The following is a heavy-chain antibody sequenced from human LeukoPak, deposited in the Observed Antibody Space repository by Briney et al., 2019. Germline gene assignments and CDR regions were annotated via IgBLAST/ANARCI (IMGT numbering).Heavy chain of an antibody. J-gene: IGHJ4*02. V-gene: IGHV3-13*01. CDR2: LASGSQT. CDR1: GFTLGRHD. Sequence: GGSLRLSCTSSGFTLGRHDMHWVRQTTGEGLEWVAALASGSQTFYAGSVKGRFTVSREDAKNSLYLQMNSLRAGDTAVYYCVREARGYHYTYFDYWGQGTLVTVSS. D-gene: IGHD5-18*01. CDR3: VREARGYHYTYFDY.